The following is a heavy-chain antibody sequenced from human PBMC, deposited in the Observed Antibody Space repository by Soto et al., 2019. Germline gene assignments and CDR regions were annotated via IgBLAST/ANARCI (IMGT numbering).Heavy chain of an antibody. CDR2: INHSGST. Sequence: PSETLSLTCAVYGGSFSGYYWSWIRQPPGKGLEWIGEINHSGSTNYNPSLKSRVTISVDTSKNQFSLKLSSVTAADTAVYYCARVIIYGILDYWGQGTLVTSPQ. J-gene: IGHJ4*02. V-gene: IGHV4-34*01. CDR3: ARVIIYGILDY. D-gene: IGHD4-17*01. CDR1: GGSFSGYY.